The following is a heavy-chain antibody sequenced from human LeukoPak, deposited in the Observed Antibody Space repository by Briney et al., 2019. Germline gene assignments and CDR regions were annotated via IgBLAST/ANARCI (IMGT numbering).Heavy chain of an antibody. CDR2: IYYSGST. D-gene: IGHD4-11*01. CDR1: GGSISSSSYY. J-gene: IGHJ5*02. CDR3: AREDYSNLKWFDP. V-gene: IGHV4-39*07. Sequence: KPSETLSLTCTVSGGSISSSSYYWGWIRQPPGKGLEWIGSIYYSGSTYYNPSLKSRVTISVDTSKNQFSLKLSSVTAADTAVYYCAREDYSNLKWFDPWGQGTLVTVSS.